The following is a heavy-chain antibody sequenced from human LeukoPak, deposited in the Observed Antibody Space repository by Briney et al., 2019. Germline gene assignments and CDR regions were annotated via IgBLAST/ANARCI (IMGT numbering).Heavy chain of an antibody. CDR2: IYYSGST. D-gene: IGHD3-10*01. CDR3: ASLGGLGSWNFGY. Sequence: SETLSLTCTVSGGSISSYYWSWIRQPPGKGLEWIGHIYYSGSTNYNPSLKSRVTISLDTSKNQFSLKLSSVTAADTAVYYCASLGGLGSWNFGYWGQGTLVTVPS. V-gene: IGHV4-59*01. CDR1: GGSISSYY. J-gene: IGHJ4*02.